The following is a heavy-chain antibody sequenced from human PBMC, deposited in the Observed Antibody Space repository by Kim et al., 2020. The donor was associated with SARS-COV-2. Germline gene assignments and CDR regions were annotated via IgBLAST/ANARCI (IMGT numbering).Heavy chain of an antibody. D-gene: IGHD1-26*01. V-gene: IGHV4-30-2*01. CDR3: ARDGSGSYDAAFHI. J-gene: IGHJ3*02. Sequence: YNPSLKSRVTISVDKSKNQFSLKLTSVTAADTAVFYCARDGSGSYDAAFHIWGQGTMVTVSS.